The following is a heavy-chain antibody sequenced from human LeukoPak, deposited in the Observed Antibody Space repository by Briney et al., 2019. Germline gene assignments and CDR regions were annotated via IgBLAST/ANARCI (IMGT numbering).Heavy chain of an antibody. Sequence: GGSLEISCQGSGYRFTSYWIGWVRQVPGKGLDWMGIIYPGDSDTRYSPSFQGQVTISADKSISTAYLQWSSLKASDTAMYYCARSSVFSMDVWGKGTTVTVSS. CDR3: ARSSVFSMDV. CDR2: IYPGDSDT. CDR1: GYRFTSYW. J-gene: IGHJ6*03. V-gene: IGHV5-51*01.